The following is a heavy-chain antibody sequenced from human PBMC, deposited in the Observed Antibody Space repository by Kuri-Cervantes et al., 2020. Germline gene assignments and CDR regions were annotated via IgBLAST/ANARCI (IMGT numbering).Heavy chain of an antibody. CDR1: GYTFTSFD. Sequence: ASVKVSCKASGYTFTSFDINWVRQATGQGFEWMGWMNPNSVNTGYAQKFQGRVTMTRNTSISTAYMELSSLRSEDTAIYFCARGRGGLWELRDNHLKNNWFDPWGQGTLVTVSS. D-gene: IGHD1-26*01. V-gene: IGHV1-8*01. CDR3: ARGRGGLWELRDNHLKNNWFDP. CDR2: MNPNSVNT. J-gene: IGHJ5*02.